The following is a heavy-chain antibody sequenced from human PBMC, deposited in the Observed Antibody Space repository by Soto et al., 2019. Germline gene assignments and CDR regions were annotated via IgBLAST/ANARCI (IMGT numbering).Heavy chain of an antibody. CDR2: ISAYNGNT. J-gene: IGHJ4*02. D-gene: IGHD5-12*01. Sequence: ASVKVSCKASGYTFTSYGISWVRQAPGQGLEWMGWISAYNGNTNYAQKLQGRVTMTTDTSTSTAYMELRSLRSDDTAVYYCARDWGRGYSGYDHIPPAQNWGQGTLVTVSS. V-gene: IGHV1-18*01. CDR3: ARDWGRGYSGYDHIPPAQN. CDR1: GYTFTSYG.